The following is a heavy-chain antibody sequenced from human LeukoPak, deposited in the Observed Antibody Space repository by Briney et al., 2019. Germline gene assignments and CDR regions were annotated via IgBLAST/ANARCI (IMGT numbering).Heavy chain of an antibody. Sequence: GGSLRLSCAASGFTFSDYYMSWIRQAPGKGLEWVSYISSSGSAIFYADPVKGRFTISRDNAKNSLYLQMNSLTAEDTAVYYCARDHYRGFYYYYYYGMDVWAKGPRSPSP. CDR2: ISSSGSAI. J-gene: IGHJ6*02. CDR1: GFTFSDYY. V-gene: IGHV3-11*01. D-gene: IGHD4-23*01. CDR3: ARDHYRGFYYYYYYGMDV.